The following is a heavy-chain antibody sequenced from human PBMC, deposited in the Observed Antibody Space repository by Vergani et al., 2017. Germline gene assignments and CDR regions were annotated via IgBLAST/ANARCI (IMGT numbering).Heavy chain of an antibody. CDR1: GGSFSSFY. Sequence: QVQLQQWGAGLLKPSETLSLTCAVYGGSFSSFYWSWIRQPPGKGLEWIGEINNDGHTNYNPSLESRVTVSRDTAKNQFSLNLMSVTAADTAVYYCATIGYRRWGYYFDYWGQGILVTVSS. CDR3: ATIGYRRWGYYFDY. CDR2: INNDGHT. D-gene: IGHD2-2*02. J-gene: IGHJ4*02. V-gene: IGHV4-34*01.